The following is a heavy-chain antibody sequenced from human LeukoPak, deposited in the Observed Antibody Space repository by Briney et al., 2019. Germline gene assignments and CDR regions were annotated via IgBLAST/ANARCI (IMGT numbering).Heavy chain of an antibody. CDR2: ISSSGSSI. CDR1: GFTFSSYE. D-gene: IGHD3-22*01. Sequence: GGSLRLSCAASGFTFSSYEMNWVRQAPGRGLEWVSYISSSGSSIYYVDSVKGRFIISRDNAKNSLFLQMNSLRAEDTSVYYCARRGYYDTSGYLFDDWGQGTLVTVSS. J-gene: IGHJ4*02. V-gene: IGHV3-48*03. CDR3: ARRGYYDTSGYLFDD.